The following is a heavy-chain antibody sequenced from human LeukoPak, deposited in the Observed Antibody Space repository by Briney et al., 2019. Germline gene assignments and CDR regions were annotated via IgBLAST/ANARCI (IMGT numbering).Heavy chain of an antibody. D-gene: IGHD5-18*01. Sequence: SENLSLTCTVSGGSMNRTTYYWGWIRQPPGKGLEWIGSIYYSGSTYYNPSLKSRVTISVDTSKNQVSLKVNSVTAADTAVYYCARQPSGYCYGPDYWGQGTLDSVSS. V-gene: IGHV4-39*01. J-gene: IGHJ4*02. CDR3: ARQPSGYCYGPDY. CDR1: GGSMNRTTYY. CDR2: IYYSGST.